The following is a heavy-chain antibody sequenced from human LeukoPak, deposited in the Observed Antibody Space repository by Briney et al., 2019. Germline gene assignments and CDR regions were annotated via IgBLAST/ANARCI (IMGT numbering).Heavy chain of an antibody. CDR1: GGPISSYY. Sequence: SETLSLTCTVSGGPISSYYWSWIRQPPAKGLEWIGYIYYSGSTNYNPSLKSRVTISVDTSKNQFSLKLSSVTAADTAVYYCARGLLGSYAFDIWGQGTMVTVSS. CDR3: ARGLLGSYAFDI. J-gene: IGHJ3*02. CDR2: IYYSGST. D-gene: IGHD2-15*01. V-gene: IGHV4-59*01.